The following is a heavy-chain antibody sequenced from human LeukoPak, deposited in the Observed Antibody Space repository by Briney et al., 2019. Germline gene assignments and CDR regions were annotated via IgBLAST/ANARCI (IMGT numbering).Heavy chain of an antibody. CDR3: ARREPHGDYGGKIRYYYYMDV. Sequence: SETLSLTCAVYGGSFSGDYWSWVRQPPGKGLEWIGEINHRGNTNSNPSLKSRVTMSVDTSKNQFSLKLSSLTAADTAMYYCARREPHGDYGGKIRYYYYMDVWGKGTTITISS. CDR2: INHRGNT. J-gene: IGHJ6*03. D-gene: IGHD4-23*01. V-gene: IGHV4-34*01. CDR1: GGSFSGDY.